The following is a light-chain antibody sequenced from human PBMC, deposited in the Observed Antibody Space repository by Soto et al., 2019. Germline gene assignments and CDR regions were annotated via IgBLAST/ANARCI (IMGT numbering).Light chain of an antibody. CDR3: LQYNSHPYT. CDR1: QNVNIW. V-gene: IGKV1-5*03. J-gene: IGKJ2*01. CDR2: KTS. Sequence: DIQVTQSPSTLSAYVGVRVIITCRASQNVNIWLAWYQQRPREAPKLLIYKTSSLESGVPSRFSGSGSGTEFTLTISSLEPDDFGTYFCLQYNSHPYTFGQGTKLEIK.